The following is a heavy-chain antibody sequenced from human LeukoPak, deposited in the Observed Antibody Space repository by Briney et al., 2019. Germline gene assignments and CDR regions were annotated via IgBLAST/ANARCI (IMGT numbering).Heavy chain of an antibody. Sequence: GESLKISCKGSGYRFSNYWIGWVRQMPGKGLEWMGIIFPGDSETRYSPSFRGQVTVSVDKSTTTAYLQWSSLKDSDTAMYYCARHPMGGYYDSSGAPTDAFDLWGQGTMVTVSS. CDR2: IFPGDSET. V-gene: IGHV5-51*01. D-gene: IGHD3-22*01. CDR3: ARHPMGGYYDSSGAPTDAFDL. J-gene: IGHJ3*01. CDR1: GYRFSNYW.